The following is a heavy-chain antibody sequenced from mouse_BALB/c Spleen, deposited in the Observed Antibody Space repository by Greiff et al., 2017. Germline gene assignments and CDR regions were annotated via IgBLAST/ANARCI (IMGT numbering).Heavy chain of an antibody. D-gene: IGHD3-1*01. V-gene: IGHV1-54*01. CDR2: INPGSGGT. CDR3: AKGYDVSFAY. J-gene: IGHJ3*01. Sequence: VKLMESGAELVRPGTSVKVSCKASGYAFTNYLIEWVKQRPGQGLEWIGVINPGSGGTNYNEKFKGKATLTADKSSSTAYMQLSSLTSDDSAVYFCAKGYDVSFAYWGQGTLVTVSA. CDR1: GYAFTNYL.